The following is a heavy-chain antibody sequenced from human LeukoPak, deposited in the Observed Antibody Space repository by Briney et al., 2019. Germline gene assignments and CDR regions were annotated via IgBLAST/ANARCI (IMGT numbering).Heavy chain of an antibody. CDR3: AREAVAGTSTSFDY. D-gene: IGHD6-19*01. CDR1: GGSISSNNW. CDR2: IYRTGST. J-gene: IGHJ4*02. V-gene: IGHV4-4*02. Sequence: PSGTLSLTCAVSGGSISSNNWWSWVRQPPGKGLEWIGEIYRTGSTNYNPSLKSRVTISVDKSKNQFSLKLSSVTAADTAVYYCAREAVAGTSTSFDYWGQGTLVTVSS.